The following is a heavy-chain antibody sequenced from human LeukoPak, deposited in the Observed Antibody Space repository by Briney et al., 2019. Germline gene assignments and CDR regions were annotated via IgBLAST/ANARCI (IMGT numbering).Heavy chain of an antibody. D-gene: IGHD6-13*01. CDR1: GFTFSSYD. CDR2: IGTAGDA. V-gene: IGHV3-13*01. Sequence: GGSLRLSCAASGFTFSSYDMHWVRQATGKGLEWVSAIGTAGDAYYPGSVKGRFTISRENAKNSLYLQMNSLRAEDTAVYYCARGAIAAAGTFYYYGMDVWGQGTTVTVSS. CDR3: ARGAIAAAGTFYYYGMDV. J-gene: IGHJ6*02.